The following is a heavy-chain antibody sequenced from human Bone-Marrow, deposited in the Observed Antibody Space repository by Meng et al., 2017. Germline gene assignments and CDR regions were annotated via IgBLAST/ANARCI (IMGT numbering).Heavy chain of an antibody. J-gene: IGHJ4*02. D-gene: IGHD1-26*01. CDR2: INSDGSST. CDR1: GFTFSSYA. V-gene: IGHV3-74*01. CDR3: ARDLERWEPRGFDY. Sequence: GGSLRLSCAASGFTFSSYAMHWVRQAPGKGLVWVSRINSDGSSTSYADAVKGRFTISRDNAKNTLYLQMNSLRAEDTAVYYCARDLERWEPRGFDYWGQGTLVTVSS.